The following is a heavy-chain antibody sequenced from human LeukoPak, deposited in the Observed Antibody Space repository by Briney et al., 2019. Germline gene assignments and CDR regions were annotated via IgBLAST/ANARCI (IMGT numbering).Heavy chain of an antibody. CDR2: KWYDGSNK. V-gene: IGHV3-30*02. CDR3: AKYHYDLWSCYLVY. D-gene: IGHD3-3*01. CDR1: GLTFSRYG. Sequence: PGGSLRLPCAASGLTFSRYGVHWVRQAPGKGLEGVAYKWYDGSNKYYADSGKVRFTIYRDNSKNTLYLQMNRLRDEDTAVYYSAKYHYDLWSCYLVYWGQGTLVTVSS. J-gene: IGHJ4*02.